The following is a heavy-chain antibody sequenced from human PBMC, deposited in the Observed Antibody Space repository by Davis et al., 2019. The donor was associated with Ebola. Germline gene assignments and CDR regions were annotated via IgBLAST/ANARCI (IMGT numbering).Heavy chain of an antibody. J-gene: IGHJ5*02. CDR2: INPSGGST. D-gene: IGHD6-19*01. CDR3: ASGKTVAGTRGLSWFDP. Sequence: ASVKVSCKASGYTFTSYYMHWVRQAPGQGLEWMGIINPSGGSTSYAQKFRGRVTITRDTSASTSYMELSSLRSEDTAVFYCASGKTVAGTRGLSWFDPWGPGTLVTVSS. CDR1: GYTFTSYY. V-gene: IGHV1-46*01.